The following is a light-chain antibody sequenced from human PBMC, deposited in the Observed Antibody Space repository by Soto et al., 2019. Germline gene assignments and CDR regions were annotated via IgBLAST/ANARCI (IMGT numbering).Light chain of an antibody. CDR1: SSDIGGYNY. Sequence: QSVLTQPASVSGSPGQSITISCTETSSDIGGYNYVSWYQQHPGKAPKLMIYDVSNRPSGVSNRFSGSKSGNTASLTISGLQAEDEADYYCSSYTGSNTLEVFGGGTKLTVL. CDR2: DVS. V-gene: IGLV2-14*01. J-gene: IGLJ3*02. CDR3: SSYTGSNTLEV.